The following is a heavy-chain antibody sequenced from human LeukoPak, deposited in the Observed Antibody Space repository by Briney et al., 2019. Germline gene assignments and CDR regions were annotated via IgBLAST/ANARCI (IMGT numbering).Heavy chain of an antibody. CDR3: AKATVAGTY. D-gene: IGHD6-19*01. Sequence: PGGSLRLSCAASGFTVSSNYMSWVRQAPGKGLEWVSAISGSGGSTYYADSVKGRFTISRDNSKNTLYLQMNSLRAEDTAVYYCAKATVAGTYWGQGTLVTVSS. CDR2: ISGSGGST. V-gene: IGHV3-23*01. CDR1: GFTVSSNY. J-gene: IGHJ4*02.